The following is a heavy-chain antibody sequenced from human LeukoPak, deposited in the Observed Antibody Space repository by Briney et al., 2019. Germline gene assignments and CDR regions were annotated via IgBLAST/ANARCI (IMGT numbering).Heavy chain of an antibody. CDR2: INWNGGST. J-gene: IGHJ4*02. Sequence: GGSLRLSCAASGFTFGDYGMSWVRHAPGKGPEWVAGINWNGGSTGYADSVRGRFALSRDYAKNSLYLQMNSLRAEDTAMYYCASIPRGDYFDYWGQGTLVTVSS. CDR1: GFTFGDYG. D-gene: IGHD2-2*02. V-gene: IGHV3-20*04. CDR3: ASIPRGDYFDY.